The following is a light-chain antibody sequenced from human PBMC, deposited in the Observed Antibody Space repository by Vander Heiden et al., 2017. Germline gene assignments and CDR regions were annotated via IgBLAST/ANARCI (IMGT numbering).Light chain of an antibody. CDR1: QSVSSN. CDR3: QQYNNWPPTWT. J-gene: IGKJ1*01. CDR2: GAS. V-gene: IGKV3-15*01. Sequence: DIVMPQSPAPLSVSPGERATLSCRASQSVSSNLAWYQQKPGQAPRLLIYGASTRATGIPARFSGSGSGTEFTLTISSLQSEDFAVYYCQQYNNWPPTWTFGQGTKVEIK.